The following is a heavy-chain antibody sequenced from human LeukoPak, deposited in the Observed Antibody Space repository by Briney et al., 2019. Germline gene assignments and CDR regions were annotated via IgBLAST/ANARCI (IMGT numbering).Heavy chain of an antibody. J-gene: IGHJ4*02. V-gene: IGHV1-69*02. D-gene: IGHD6-6*01. CDR1: GGTSSNYI. CDR2: IIPILGIA. CDR3: ASTHRSSSRASFDY. Sequence: SVKVSCKASGGTSSNYIFSWVRQAPGQGLDWMGRIIPILGIANYAQKFQGRVTITADKSTSTAYMELRSLRSEDTAIYYCASTHRSSSRASFDYWGQGTLVTVSS.